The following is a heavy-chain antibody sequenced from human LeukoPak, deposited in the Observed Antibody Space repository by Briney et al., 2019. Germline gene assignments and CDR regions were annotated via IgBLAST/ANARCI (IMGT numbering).Heavy chain of an antibody. J-gene: IGHJ4*02. CDR1: GFTFSSYG. V-gene: IGHV3-33*06. CDR2: IWSDGSKT. D-gene: IGHD1-26*01. Sequence: GGSLRLSCVASGFTFSSYGIHWVRQAPGKGLEWVAVIWSDGSKTYYGDSVKGRFTISRDNPKNTVYLEMSGLRAEDTAVYYCAKCRSQWDYFDYWGQGTLVTVSS. CDR3: AKCRSQWDYFDY.